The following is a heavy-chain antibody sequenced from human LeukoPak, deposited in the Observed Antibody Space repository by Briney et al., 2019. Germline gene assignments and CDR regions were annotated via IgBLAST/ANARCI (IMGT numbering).Heavy chain of an antibody. D-gene: IGHD2-2*02. CDR2: ISAYNGNT. V-gene: IGHV1-18*01. CDR1: GYTFTSYG. J-gene: IGHJ4*02. CDR3: ARDSGVVPAAIQFDY. Sequence: ASVKVSCKASGYTFTSYGISWVRQAPGQGLEWMGWISAYNGNTNYAQKLQGRVTMTTDTSTSTAYMELRSLGSDDTAVYYCARDSGVVPAAIQFDYWGQGTLVTVSS.